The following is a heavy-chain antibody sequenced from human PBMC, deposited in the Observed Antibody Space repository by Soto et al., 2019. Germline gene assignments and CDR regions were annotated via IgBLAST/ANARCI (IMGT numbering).Heavy chain of an antibody. Sequence: GASVKVSCKASGGTFSSYAISWVRQAPGQGLEWMGGIIPIFGTANYAQKFQGRVTITADESTSTAYMELSSLRSEDTAVFYCARGWYCSGGSCYSQNWDVWGQGTTVTV. CDR1: GGTFSSYA. CDR2: IIPIFGTA. D-gene: IGHD2-15*01. V-gene: IGHV1-69*13. CDR3: ARGWYCSGGSCYSQNWDV. J-gene: IGHJ6*02.